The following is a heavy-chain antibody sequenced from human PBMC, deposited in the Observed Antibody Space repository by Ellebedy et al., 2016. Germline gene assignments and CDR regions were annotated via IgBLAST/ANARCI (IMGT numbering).Heavy chain of an antibody. CDR1: GGSISSYY. D-gene: IGHD6-19*01. CDR3: ARGPARSRIAVAGTREIGYYGMDV. CDR2: IYYSGST. J-gene: IGHJ6*02. Sequence: SETLSLTCSVSGGSISSYYWSWIRQPPGEGLEWIGYIYYSGSTNYNPSLKSRVTISVDTSKNQFSLKLSSVTAADTAVYFCARGPARSRIAVAGTREIGYYGMDVWGQGTTVTVSS. V-gene: IGHV4-59*01.